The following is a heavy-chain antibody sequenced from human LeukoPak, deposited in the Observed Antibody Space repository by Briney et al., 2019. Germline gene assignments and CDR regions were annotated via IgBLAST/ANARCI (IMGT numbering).Heavy chain of an antibody. V-gene: IGHV4-59*08. D-gene: IGHD2-21*02. J-gene: IGHJ4*02. CDR2: IYDSGSS. CDR3: ARRVYCGGDCSSYFDY. CDR1: GGSISNYH. Sequence: SETLSLTCIVSGGSISNYHWSWIRQPPGKGLEWIGYIYDSGSSKYNPSLKSRVTISVDTSKNQFSLKLSSVTAADTAVYYCARRVYCGGDCSSYFDYWGQGTLVTVSS.